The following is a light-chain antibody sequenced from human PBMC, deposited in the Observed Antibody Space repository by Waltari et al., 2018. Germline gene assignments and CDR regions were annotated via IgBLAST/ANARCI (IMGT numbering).Light chain of an antibody. J-gene: IGKJ5*01. Sequence: DIVLTQSPATLSLSPGERATLSCRASQSVSSYLAWYQQKPGQVPRVLIYDASNRATGIPARFSGSGSGTDFTLTISSLEPEDFAVYYCQQRSNWPITFGQGTRLEIK. CDR3: QQRSNWPIT. CDR2: DAS. CDR1: QSVSSY. V-gene: IGKV3-11*01.